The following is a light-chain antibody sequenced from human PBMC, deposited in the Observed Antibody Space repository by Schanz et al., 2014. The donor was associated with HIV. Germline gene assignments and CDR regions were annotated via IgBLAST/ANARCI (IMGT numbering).Light chain of an antibody. J-gene: IGLJ3*02. Sequence: QLVLTQSPSASASLGASVKLTCTLSSGYSSYAIAWHQQQPEKGPRYLMKLNSDGSHNKGDGIPDRFSGTSSGAERCLTISSLQSEDEADYYCQTWDTGIRVFGGGTKLTVL. V-gene: IGLV4-69*01. CDR3: QTWDTGIRV. CDR2: LNSDGSH. CDR1: SGYSSYA.